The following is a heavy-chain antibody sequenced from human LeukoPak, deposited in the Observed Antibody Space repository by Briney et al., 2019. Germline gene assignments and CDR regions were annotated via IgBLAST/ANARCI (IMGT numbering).Heavy chain of an antibody. Sequence: AGGSLRLSCAAAGFTFSSDAMRWVRQPPGERLGWVAVRAYDVSNKYDADSVKGRFTISRDNSKNTLYLQMNSLRAEETAVYYCARDNFDYWGQGTLVTVSS. J-gene: IGHJ4*02. V-gene: IGHV3-30*04. CDR2: RAYDVSNK. CDR3: ARDNFDY. CDR1: GFTFSSDA.